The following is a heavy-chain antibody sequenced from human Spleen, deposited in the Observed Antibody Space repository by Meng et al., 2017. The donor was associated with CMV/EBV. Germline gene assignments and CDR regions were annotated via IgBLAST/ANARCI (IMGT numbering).Heavy chain of an antibody. V-gene: IGHV3-21*01. J-gene: IGHJ4*02. Sequence: FSGSSYSMNWVRQAPGKGVEWVASISSSSSYICYADSVKSRYTIARDNAKNSLYLQMNSLRAEDTAVYYCARGSYGSGSYPHFYYWGQGTLVTVSS. CDR1: FSGSSYS. D-gene: IGHD3-10*01. CDR2: ISSSSSYI. CDR3: ARGSYGSGSYPHFYY.